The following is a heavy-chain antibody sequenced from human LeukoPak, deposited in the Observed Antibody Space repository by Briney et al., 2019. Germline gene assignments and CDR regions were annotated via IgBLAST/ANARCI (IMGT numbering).Heavy chain of an antibody. J-gene: IGHJ4*02. Sequence: PSETLSLTCTVSGPSISSYYWSWIRQPPGKRREWSGYFYYSGSTTYNPSLNSQVIIPADTSKNQFSLELISVTAADTAVYYCARGGRSGSYGYYFDYWGQGTLVTVSS. D-gene: IGHD3-10*01. CDR2: FYYSGST. CDR3: ARGGRSGSYGYYFDY. CDR1: GPSISSYY. V-gene: IGHV4-59*01.